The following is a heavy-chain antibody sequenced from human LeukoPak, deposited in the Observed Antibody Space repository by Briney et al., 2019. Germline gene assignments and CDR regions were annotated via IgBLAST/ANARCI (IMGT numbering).Heavy chain of an antibody. J-gene: IGHJ5*02. Sequence: GGSLRLSCAASGFTFSNYWMSWVRQAPGEGLEWVAFIRYDGSHKYYADSVKGRFTISRDDSKYTLYLQMNSLRVEDTAVYYCAKDLLRDRWFGESWGQGTLVTVSS. CDR3: AKDLLRDRWFGES. CDR2: IRYDGSHK. CDR1: GFTFSNYW. V-gene: IGHV3-30*02. D-gene: IGHD3-10*01.